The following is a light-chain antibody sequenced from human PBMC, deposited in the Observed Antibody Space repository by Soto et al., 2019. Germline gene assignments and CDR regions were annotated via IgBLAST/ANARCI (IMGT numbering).Light chain of an antibody. CDR3: QQYNYWPVT. CDR1: QSINSD. V-gene: IGKV3-15*01. CDR2: GAS. Sequence: EIVMTQSPATLAVSPGETTRLSCRASQSINSDVAWYHQKLGQTPRLLIHGASTRATGIAARFSGSGSGTEFTLTISGLQSEDFATYYCQQYNYWPVTFGGGTKVEIK. J-gene: IGKJ4*01.